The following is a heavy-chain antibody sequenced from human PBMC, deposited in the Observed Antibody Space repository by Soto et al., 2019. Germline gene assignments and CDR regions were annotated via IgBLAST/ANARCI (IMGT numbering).Heavy chain of an antibody. CDR1: GFSLSTSGMC. D-gene: IGHD2-21*01. Sequence: SGPTLVNPTQTLALTCTFSGFSLSTSGMCVSWIRQPPGKALDWLALIDWDDDKYYSPSLKTRLAISKDTSKNQVVITMTNMEPVDTALYFCARILNRMGGAYYFSSMDVLCQGTTVTISS. J-gene: IGHJ6*02. V-gene: IGHV2-70*01. CDR3: ARILNRMGGAYYFSSMDV. CDR2: IDWDDDK.